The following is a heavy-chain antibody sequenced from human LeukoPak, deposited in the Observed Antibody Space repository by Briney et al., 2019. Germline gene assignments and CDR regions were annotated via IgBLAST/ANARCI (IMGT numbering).Heavy chain of an antibody. CDR3: ARCYYGSGGYFDY. CDR1: GFTFSAYW. J-gene: IGHJ4*02. Sequence: GGSLGLSCAASGFTFSAYWMNWVRQTPGKGLELVANIKQDGSEKYYVDSVKGRFTISRDNAKNSLYLQMNSLRAEDTAVYYCARCYYGSGGYFDYWGQGTLVTVSS. D-gene: IGHD3-10*01. CDR2: IKQDGSEK. V-gene: IGHV3-7*03.